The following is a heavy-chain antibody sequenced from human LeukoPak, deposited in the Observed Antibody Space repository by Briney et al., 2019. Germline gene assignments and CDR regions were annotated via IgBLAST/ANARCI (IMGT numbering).Heavy chain of an antibody. J-gene: IGHJ4*02. CDR1: GGSISMSSYY. CDR2: IYYSGST. D-gene: IGHD3-3*01. Sequence: SETLSLTCTVSGGSISMSSYYWGWIRQPPGKGLEWIGSIYYSGSTYYNPSLKSRVTISVDTSKNQFSLKLSSVTAADTAVYYCARDLFWSGYSPYYFDYWGQGTLVTVSS. CDR3: ARDLFWSGYSPYYFDY. V-gene: IGHV4-39*07.